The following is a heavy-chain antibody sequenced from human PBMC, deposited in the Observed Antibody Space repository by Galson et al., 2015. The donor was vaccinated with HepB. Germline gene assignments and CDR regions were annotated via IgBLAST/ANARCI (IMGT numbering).Heavy chain of an antibody. V-gene: IGHV3-23*01. CDR2: ISGGGGST. CDR3: AKDVLDGLGPGTIFGVGIRTDHFDS. J-gene: IGHJ4*02. CDR1: GFIFSTLA. Sequence: SLRLSCAASGFIFSTLAMSWVRQAPGKGLEWVSAISGGGGSTYYADSVKGRFTISRDNSKNTLYLQMNSLRAEDTAVYYCAKDVLDGLGPGTIFGVGIRTDHFDSWGQGTLVTVSS. D-gene: IGHD3-3*01.